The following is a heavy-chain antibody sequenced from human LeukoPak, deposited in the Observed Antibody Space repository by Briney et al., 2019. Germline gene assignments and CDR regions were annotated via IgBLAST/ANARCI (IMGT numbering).Heavy chain of an antibody. J-gene: IGHJ6*03. V-gene: IGHV4-4*07. D-gene: IGHD6-13*01. CDR3: ARGGGQQLVGGYYYYYYIDV. CDR2: IYTSGST. Sequence: SETLSLTCTVSGGSFSSYYWTWIRQPAGKGLEWIGRIYTSGSTNYNPSLKSRVTISVDKSKNQFSLKLSSVTAADTAVYYCARGGGQQLVGGYYYYYYIDVWGKGTTVTVSS. CDR1: GGSFSSYY.